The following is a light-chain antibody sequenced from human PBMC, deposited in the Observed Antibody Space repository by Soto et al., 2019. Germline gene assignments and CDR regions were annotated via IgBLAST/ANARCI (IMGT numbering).Light chain of an antibody. J-gene: IGLJ1*01. CDR1: SSDVDAYNY. CDR3: SSYTTSLTYV. Sequence: QSALTQPASVSGSPGQSITISCTGASSDVDAYNYVSWYQQHPGKAPKLMIYDVSNRPSGVSDRFSGSKSGNTASLTISGLQAEDEADYYCSSYTTSLTYVFGTGTKLTVL. V-gene: IGLV2-14*03. CDR2: DVS.